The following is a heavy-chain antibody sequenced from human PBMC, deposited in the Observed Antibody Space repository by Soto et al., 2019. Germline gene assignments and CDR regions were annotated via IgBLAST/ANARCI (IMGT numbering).Heavy chain of an antibody. D-gene: IGHD6-6*01. J-gene: IGHJ4*02. CDR1: GGSISSGDYY. V-gene: IGHV4-30-4*01. Sequence: SETLSLTCTVSGGSISSGDYYWSWIRQPPGKGLEWIGYIYYSGSTYYNPSLKSRVTISVDTSKNQFSLKLSSVTAADTAVYYCARGARWIAARSYFDYWGQGTLVTVSS. CDR2: IYYSGST. CDR3: ARGARWIAARSYFDY.